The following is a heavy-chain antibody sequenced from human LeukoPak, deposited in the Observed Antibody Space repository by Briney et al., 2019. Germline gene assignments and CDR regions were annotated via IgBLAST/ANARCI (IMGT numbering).Heavy chain of an antibody. Sequence: PGGSLRLSCAASGFTFRSYAMSWVRQAPGKGLEWVSAISGSGGSTYYADSVKGRFTISRDNSKNTLYLQMNSLRAEDTAVYYCAKDRRIVLRFLEWFSDYWGQGTLVTVSS. J-gene: IGHJ4*02. CDR2: ISGSGGST. CDR3: AKDRRIVLRFLEWFSDY. D-gene: IGHD3-3*01. CDR1: GFTFRSYA. V-gene: IGHV3-23*01.